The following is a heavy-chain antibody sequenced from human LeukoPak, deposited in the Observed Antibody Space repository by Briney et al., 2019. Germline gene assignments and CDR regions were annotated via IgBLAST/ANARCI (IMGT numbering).Heavy chain of an antibody. V-gene: IGHV3-21*01. J-gene: IGHJ4*02. Sequence: GGSLRLSCAASGFTVSSNYMSWVRQAPGKGLEWVSSISSSSSYIYYADSVKGRFTISRDNAKNSLYLQMNSLRAEDTAVYYCARVAGEMATMRDWGFDYWGQGTLVTVSS. CDR3: ARVAGEMATMRDWGFDY. CDR1: GFTVSSNY. CDR2: ISSSSSYI. D-gene: IGHD5-24*01.